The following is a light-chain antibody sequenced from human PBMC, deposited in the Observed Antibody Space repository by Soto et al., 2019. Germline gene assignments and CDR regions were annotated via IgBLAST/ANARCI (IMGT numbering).Light chain of an antibody. CDR1: QTVSSNY. J-gene: IGKJ1*01. CDR2: GAS. CDR3: QQYGTSPRM. V-gene: IGKV3-20*01. Sequence: EIVLTQSPGTLSLSPGERATLSCRASQTVSSNYLAWYQQKPGQAPRLLIYGASSRATDIPDRFSGSGSGTDFTLTISRLEAEDFAVYYCQQYGTSPRMFGQGTKVEIK.